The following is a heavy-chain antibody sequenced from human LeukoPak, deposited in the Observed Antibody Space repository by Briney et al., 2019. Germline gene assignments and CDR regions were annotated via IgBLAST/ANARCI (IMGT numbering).Heavy chain of an antibody. CDR2: IRSSGSTT. D-gene: IGHD2-21*01. CDR1: GFTFSSYG. Sequence: GGSLRLSCAASGFTFSSYGMNWVRQAPGKGLEWVSYIRSSGSTTFDADSVKGRFTISRDNAKNSLYLQMNSLRVEDTAVYHCARDTILDIWGQGTMVTVSS. CDR3: ARDTILDI. J-gene: IGHJ3*02. V-gene: IGHV3-48*03.